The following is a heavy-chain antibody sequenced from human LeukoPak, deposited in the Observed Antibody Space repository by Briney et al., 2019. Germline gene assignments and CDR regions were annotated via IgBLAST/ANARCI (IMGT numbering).Heavy chain of an antibody. CDR2: LSDSGSNA. CDR3: AKVSHRREGDY. J-gene: IGHJ4*02. Sequence: GGSLRLSCITSGFTFSNYLMGWVRQAPGEGLEWVSVLSDSGSNASYADSVKGRFTISRDNSRSTLYLQMNSLRAEDTAIYYCAKVSHRREGDYWGQGTLVTVSS. CDR1: GFTFSNYL. D-gene: IGHD3-16*02. V-gene: IGHV3-23*01.